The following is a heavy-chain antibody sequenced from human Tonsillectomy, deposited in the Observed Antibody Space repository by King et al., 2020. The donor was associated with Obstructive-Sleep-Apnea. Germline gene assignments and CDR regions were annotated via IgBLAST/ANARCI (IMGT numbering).Heavy chain of an antibody. CDR3: AKDSIGYYYDY. D-gene: IGHD3-22*01. CDR1: GFTFSSYG. J-gene: IGHJ4*02. V-gene: IGHV3-30*18. Sequence: VQLVESGGGVVQPGKSLRLSCAASGFTFSSYGMHGVRQAPGKGLEGGAVISYDGSNTYYADSVKGRFTISRDNSKNTLFLQMNSLRAEDTAWYYCAKDSIGYYYDYWGQGTLVTVSS. CDR2: ISYDGSNT.